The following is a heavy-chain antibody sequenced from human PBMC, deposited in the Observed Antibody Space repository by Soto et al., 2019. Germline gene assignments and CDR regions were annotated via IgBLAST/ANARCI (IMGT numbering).Heavy chain of an antibody. CDR1: GGSISSYY. J-gene: IGHJ4*02. CDR2: IYYSGST. D-gene: IGHD6-19*01. CDR3: ARGEQWLVVDY. Sequence: QVQLQESGPGLVKPSETLSLTCTVSGGSISSYYWSWIRQPPGKGLEWIGYIYYSGSTNYNPSLKSRVTISVDTSKNQFSLKLSSVTAADTAVYYCARGEQWLVVDYWGQGTLVTVSS. V-gene: IGHV4-59*01.